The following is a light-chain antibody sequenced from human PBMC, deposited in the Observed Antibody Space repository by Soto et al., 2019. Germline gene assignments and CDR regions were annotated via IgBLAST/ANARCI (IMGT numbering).Light chain of an antibody. CDR1: QSISVW. CDR3: QQSYSTWT. V-gene: IGKV1-39*01. J-gene: IGKJ1*01. Sequence: DIQMTQSPSTLSASVGDRVTITCRASQSISVWLAWYQQKAGKAPKLLIYAASSLQSGVPSRFSGSGSGTDFTLTISSLQPEDVVTYYCQQSYSTWTFGQATKVDIK. CDR2: AAS.